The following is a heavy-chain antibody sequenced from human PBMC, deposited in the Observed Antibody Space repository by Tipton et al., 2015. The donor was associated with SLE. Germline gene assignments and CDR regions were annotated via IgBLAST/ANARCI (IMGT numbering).Heavy chain of an antibody. J-gene: IGHJ3*02. V-gene: IGHV4-4*07. Sequence: TLSLTCTVSGGSISGYYWSWIRQPAGKGLEWIGRVYSSGSTIYNPSIKSRITLSLDTSKNQFYLKRNSVTAADTALFYCAGGGVATMGGYAFEIWGQGTMVTVSS. CDR1: GGSISGYY. CDR3: AGGGVATMGGYAFEI. D-gene: IGHD5-12*01. CDR2: VYSSGST.